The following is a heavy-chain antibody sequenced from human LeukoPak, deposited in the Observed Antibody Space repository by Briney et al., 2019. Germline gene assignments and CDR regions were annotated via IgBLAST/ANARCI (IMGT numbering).Heavy chain of an antibody. CDR3: ARAREYCSSTISCSTAYYYYGMDA. V-gene: IGHV3-7*01. CDR2: IKQDGSEK. J-gene: IGHJ6*02. D-gene: IGHD2-2*01. CDR1: GLTFSNYW. Sequence: GGSLRLSCAASGLTFSNYWMSWVRQAPGKGLEWVANIKQDGSEKYYVDSVKGRFTISRDNAKNSLYLQMNSLRAEDTAMYYCARAREYCSSTISCSTAYYYYGMDAWGQGTTVTVSS.